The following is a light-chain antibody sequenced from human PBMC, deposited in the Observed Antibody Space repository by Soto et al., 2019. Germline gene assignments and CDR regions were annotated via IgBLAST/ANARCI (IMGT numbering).Light chain of an antibody. J-gene: IGKJ3*01. V-gene: IGKV1-27*01. Sequence: DIQMTQSPSSLSASVGDRVTIICRASQDISNHLAWYQQKPGKVPKLLIYAAFALQSGIPSRFSGSGSGTDFTLTISSLQPEDVATYYCQKYNSAPRTFGPGTKVEIK. CDR1: QDISNH. CDR3: QKYNSAPRT. CDR2: AAF.